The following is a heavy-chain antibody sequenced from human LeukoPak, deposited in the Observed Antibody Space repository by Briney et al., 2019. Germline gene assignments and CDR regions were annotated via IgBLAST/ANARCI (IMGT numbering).Heavy chain of an antibody. CDR2: ISSSSTI. D-gene: IGHD1-1*01. CDR3: AREQQNYYYGMDV. CDR1: GFTFSSYS. Sequence: GGSLRLSCAASGFTFSSYSMNWVRQAPGKGLEWVSYISSSSTIYYADSVKGRFTISRDNAENSLYLQMNSLRAEDTAVYYCAREQQNYYYGMDVWGQGTTVTVSS. V-gene: IGHV3-48*01. J-gene: IGHJ6*02.